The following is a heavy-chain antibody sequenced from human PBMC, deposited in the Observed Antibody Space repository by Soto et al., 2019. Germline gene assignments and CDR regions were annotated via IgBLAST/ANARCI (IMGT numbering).Heavy chain of an antibody. D-gene: IGHD4-17*01. V-gene: IGHV4-61*01. CDR1: RGSVSSGSYY. CDR3: ARDPHDYGEVGRGMDV. Sequence: QVQLQESGPGLVKPSETLSLTCTVSRGSVSSGSYYWSWIRQPPGKGLEWIGYIYYSGSTNYNPTLKSRVTKSVDTSKNQFSLKLSSVTAADTAVYYCARDPHDYGEVGRGMDVWGQGTTVTVSS. CDR2: IYYSGST. J-gene: IGHJ6*02.